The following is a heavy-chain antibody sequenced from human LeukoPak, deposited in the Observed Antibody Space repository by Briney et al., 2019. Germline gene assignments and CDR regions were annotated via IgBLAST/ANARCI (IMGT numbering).Heavy chain of an antibody. Sequence: ASVKVSCKASGYTFTGNHMHWVRQAPGQGLEWMGWINPNSGGTNYAQKFQGRVIMTRDTSISTAYMELSRLGSDDTAVYYCARGGSTDSIHSCGGDCYFLDYWGQGTLVTVSS. D-gene: IGHD2-21*02. CDR3: ARGGSTDSIHSCGGDCYFLDY. J-gene: IGHJ4*02. CDR2: INPNSGGT. V-gene: IGHV1-2*02. CDR1: GYTFTGNH.